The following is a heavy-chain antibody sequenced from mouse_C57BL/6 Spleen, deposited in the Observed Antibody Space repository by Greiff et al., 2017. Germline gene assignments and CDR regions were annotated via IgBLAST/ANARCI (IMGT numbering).Heavy chain of an antibody. Sequence: EVQGVESGGGLVQPKGSLELSCAASGFSFNTYAMNWVRQAPGKGLEWVARIRSKSNNYATYYADSVKDRFTISRDDSESMLYLQMNNLKTEDTAMYYCVRLRSNYVDWGQGTLVTVSA. CDR1: GFSFNTYA. D-gene: IGHD2-5*01. CDR3: VRLRSNYVD. CDR2: IRSKSNNYAT. V-gene: IGHV10-1*01. J-gene: IGHJ3*01.